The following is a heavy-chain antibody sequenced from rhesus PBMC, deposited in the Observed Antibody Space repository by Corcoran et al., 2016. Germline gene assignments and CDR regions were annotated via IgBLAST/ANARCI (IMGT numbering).Heavy chain of an antibody. CDR3: ARNERVGSTVDY. J-gene: IGHJ4*01. D-gene: IGHD1-44*01. CDR1: GGSISGYF. Sequence: QVQLQESGPGLVKPSETLSLTCAVSGGSISGYFWNWIRHPPGKGLEWIGYIGSDSWSTYDNPSRKSRVTIPTDTSKAQFSLILNSVTAADTAIYYCARNERVGSTVDYWGQGGLVTVSS. V-gene: IGHV4-165*02. CDR2: IGSDSWST.